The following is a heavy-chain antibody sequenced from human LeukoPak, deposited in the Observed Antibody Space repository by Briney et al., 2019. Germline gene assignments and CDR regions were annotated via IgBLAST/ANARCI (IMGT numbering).Heavy chain of an antibody. CDR2: IWYDGSIK. J-gene: IGHJ3*01. V-gene: IGHV3-33*08. CDR1: GFTFSTYG. CDR3: ARAVGPFDF. Sequence: GGSLTLSCAASGFTFSTYGMHWVRQAPGKGLEWVAVIWYDGSIKYYGDSVKGRFTISRDNSKNTLYLQMNSLRAEDTAMYYCARAVGPFDFWGPGTLVIVSS.